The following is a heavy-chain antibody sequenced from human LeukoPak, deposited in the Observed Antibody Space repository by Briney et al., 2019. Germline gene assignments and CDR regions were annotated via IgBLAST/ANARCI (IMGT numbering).Heavy chain of an antibody. D-gene: IGHD3-22*01. CDR1: GFTVSNNY. Sequence: GGSLRLSCAASGFTVSNNYMSWVRQAPGKGLEWGSVIYGGGTTYYADSVKGRFTISRDNSKNTLYLQMNSLRADGTAVYYCARGKSSGYYHGDDPYVDYWGQGTLVTVSS. J-gene: IGHJ4*02. CDR3: ARGKSSGYYHGDDPYVDY. V-gene: IGHV3-53*01. CDR2: IYGGGTT.